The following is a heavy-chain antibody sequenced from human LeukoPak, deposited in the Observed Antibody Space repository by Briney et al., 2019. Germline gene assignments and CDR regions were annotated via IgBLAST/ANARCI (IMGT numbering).Heavy chain of an antibody. Sequence: PSETLSLTCTVSGGSISSYYWSWIRQPPGKGLEWIGYIYYSGSTNYNPSLKSRVTISVDTSKNQFSLKLSSVTAADTAVYYCARAGFDDNYYYYTDVWGKGTTVTVSS. CDR2: IYYSGST. CDR1: GGSISSYY. J-gene: IGHJ6*03. V-gene: IGHV4-59*01. D-gene: IGHD3-9*01. CDR3: ARAGFDDNYYYYTDV.